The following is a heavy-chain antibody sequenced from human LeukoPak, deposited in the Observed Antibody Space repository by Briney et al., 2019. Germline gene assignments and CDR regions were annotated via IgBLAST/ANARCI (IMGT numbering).Heavy chain of an antibody. J-gene: IGHJ4*02. D-gene: IGHD1-7*01. CDR3: AKDLNWNYFFDY. V-gene: IGHV3-11*01. CDR1: GFTFSDYY. CDR2: ISSSGSTI. Sequence: PGGSLRLSCAASGFTFSDYYMSWIRQAPGKGLEWVSYISSSGSTIYYADSVKGRFTISRDNAKNSLYLQMNSLRAEDTAVYYCAKDLNWNYFFDYWGQGTLVTVSP.